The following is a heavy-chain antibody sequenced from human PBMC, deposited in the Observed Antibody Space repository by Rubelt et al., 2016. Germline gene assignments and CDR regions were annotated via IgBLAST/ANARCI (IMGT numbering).Heavy chain of an antibody. CDR1: GYSFTSYW. Sequence: EVQLVQSGAEVKKPGESLKISCKGSGYSFTSYWIGWVRQMPGKGLEWMGIIFPGGSDIRYSPSFQGQDTISADNSICTAYLQWSSLKASDTAMYYCARHLRTRPFDYWGQGTLVTVSS. CDR3: ARHLRTRPFDY. J-gene: IGHJ4*02. CDR2: IFPGGSDI. V-gene: IGHV5-51*01.